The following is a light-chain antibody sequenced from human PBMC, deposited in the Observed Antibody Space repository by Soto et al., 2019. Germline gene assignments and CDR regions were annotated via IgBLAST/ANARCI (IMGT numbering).Light chain of an antibody. Sequence: QSVLTQPASVSGSPGQSITISCTGTSSDLGAYNYVSWYQHHPGKAPKPMIYDVTNRPSGVSNRFSGSKSGNTASLTISGLQAEDEADYYCSSYTTSSTLVFGTGTKVTVL. CDR1: SSDLGAYNY. CDR3: SSYTTSSTLV. CDR2: DVT. V-gene: IGLV2-14*03. J-gene: IGLJ1*01.